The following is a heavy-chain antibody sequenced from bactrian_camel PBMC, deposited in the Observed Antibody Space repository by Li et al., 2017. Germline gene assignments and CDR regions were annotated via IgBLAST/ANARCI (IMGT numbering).Heavy chain of an antibody. Sequence: VQLVESGGGSVQAGGSLRLSCAVSVSSANDYCLGWFRQASGKEREAVAAHYTGTATTYVADSVKGRFAISEDNAKNTLYLQMNSLKPEDTAMYYCAADPGPYDCSVESVRAWTWGQGTQVTVS. V-gene: IGHV3S1*01. CDR1: VSSANDYC. CDR3: AADPGPYDCSVESVRAWT. D-gene: IGHD1*01. J-gene: IGHJ4*01. CDR2: HYTGTATT.